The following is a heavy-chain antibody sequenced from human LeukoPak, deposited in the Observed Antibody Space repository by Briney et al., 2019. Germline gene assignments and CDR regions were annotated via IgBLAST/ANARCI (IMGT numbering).Heavy chain of an antibody. V-gene: IGHV4-59*01. D-gene: IGHD5-18*01. J-gene: IGHJ4*02. Sequence: PSETLSLTCTVSSGSISSYYWSWIRQPPGKGLEWIGYIYYSGSTNYNPSLKSRVTISVDTSKNQFSLKLSSVTAADTAVYYCARGYSYGFLSSDYWGQGTLVTVSS. CDR1: SGSISSYY. CDR3: ARGYSYGFLSSDY. CDR2: IYYSGST.